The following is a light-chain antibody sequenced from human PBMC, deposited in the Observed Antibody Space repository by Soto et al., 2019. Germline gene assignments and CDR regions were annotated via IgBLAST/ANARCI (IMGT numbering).Light chain of an antibody. V-gene: IGLV2-8*01. Sequence: QAVVTQEPSASGSPGQSVTISCTGTSSDVGGYNYVSWYQQHPGKAPKLMISEVTKRPSGVPDRFSGSKSGNTASLTVSGLQAEDEADYYCCSYAGSNNFYVFGTGTKLTVL. CDR3: CSYAGSNNFYV. CDR1: SSDVGGYNY. J-gene: IGLJ1*01. CDR2: EVT.